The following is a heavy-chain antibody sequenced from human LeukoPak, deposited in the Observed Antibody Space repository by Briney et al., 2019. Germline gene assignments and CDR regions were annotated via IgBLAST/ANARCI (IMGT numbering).Heavy chain of an antibody. J-gene: IGHJ4*02. Sequence: GGSLRLSCAASEFDFSSHAMTWVRQAPGKGLEWVSAISISGSKTYYADSVKGRFTISRDNSKNTLYLQMNSLRAEDTAVYYCARSRGPNTFGGVHDYWGQGTLVTVSS. CDR3: ARSRGPNTFGGVHDY. CDR1: EFDFSSHA. CDR2: ISISGSKT. D-gene: IGHD3-16*01. V-gene: IGHV3-23*01.